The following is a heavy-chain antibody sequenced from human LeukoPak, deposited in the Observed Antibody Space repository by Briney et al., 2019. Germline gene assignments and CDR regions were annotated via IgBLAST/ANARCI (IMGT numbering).Heavy chain of an antibody. J-gene: IGHJ4*02. CDR3: ANDLGWIQLNLG. CDR2: SSGSGSTI. Sequence: GGSLRLSCAASGFNFRDYYMSWIRQAPGKGLEWVSYSSGSGSTIYYADSVKGRFTISRDNSRNTVYLQMNSLRAEDTAVYYCANDLGWIQLNLGRGQGTLVTVSS. CDR1: GFNFRDYY. V-gene: IGHV3-11*01. D-gene: IGHD5-18*01.